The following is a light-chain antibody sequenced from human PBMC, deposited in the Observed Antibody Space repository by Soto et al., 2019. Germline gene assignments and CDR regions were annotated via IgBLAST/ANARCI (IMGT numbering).Light chain of an antibody. CDR1: QSISSNY. Sequence: EIVLTQSPGTLSLSPGERATLSCRASQSISSNYLAWYQQNPGQAPRLLIHGTSSRAIGIPDRFSGSGSGTDFTLTISRLEPEDFAVYYCQHYGGSPSWTFGQGTKVEIK. CDR3: QHYGGSPSWT. V-gene: IGKV3-20*01. J-gene: IGKJ1*01. CDR2: GTS.